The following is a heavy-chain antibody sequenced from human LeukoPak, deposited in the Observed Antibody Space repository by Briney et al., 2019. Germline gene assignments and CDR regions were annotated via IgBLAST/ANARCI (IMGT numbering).Heavy chain of an antibody. J-gene: IGHJ6*02. Sequence: GGSLRLSCAASGFTLSRYDMHWVRQATGKGLEWVSAIGKAGDTYYPGSVKGRFTISRENAKNSLYLQMNSLRAGDTAVYYCARAPPYSSASWGYYGMDVWGQGTTVTVSS. V-gene: IGHV3-13*01. CDR1: GFTLSRYD. CDR3: ARAPPYSSASWGYYGMDV. CDR2: IGKAGDT. D-gene: IGHD6-19*01.